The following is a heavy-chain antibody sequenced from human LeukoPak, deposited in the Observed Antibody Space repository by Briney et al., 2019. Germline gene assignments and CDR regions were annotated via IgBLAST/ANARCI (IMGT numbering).Heavy chain of an antibody. V-gene: IGHV4-59*01. CDR3: AREEPITMVRGVMGGTWFDP. Sequence: VKPSETLSLTCTVSGGSISSYYWSWIRQPPGKGLEWIGYIYYSGSTNYNPSLKSRVTISVDTSKNQFSLKLSSVTAADTAVYYCAREEPITMVRGVMGGTWFDPWGQGNLVTVSS. D-gene: IGHD3-10*01. J-gene: IGHJ5*02. CDR2: IYYSGST. CDR1: GGSISSYY.